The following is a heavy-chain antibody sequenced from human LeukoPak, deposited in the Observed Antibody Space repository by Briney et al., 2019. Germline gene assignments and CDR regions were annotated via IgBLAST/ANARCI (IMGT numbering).Heavy chain of an antibody. Sequence: GGSLRLSCAASGFTFSSYAMHWVRQAPGKGLEWVAVISYDGSNKYYADSVKGRFTISRDNSKNTLYLQMNSLRAEDTAVYYCVREKPLTSIDYWGQGTLVTVSS. CDR3: VREKPLTSIDY. J-gene: IGHJ4*02. CDR1: GFTFSSYA. CDR2: ISYDGSNK. V-gene: IGHV3-30-3*01.